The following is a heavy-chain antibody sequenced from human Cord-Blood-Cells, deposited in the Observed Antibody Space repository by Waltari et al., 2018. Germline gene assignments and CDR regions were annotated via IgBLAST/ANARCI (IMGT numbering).Heavy chain of an antibody. CDR1: GGSISSYH. CDR3: AARGRSIAAPRPEY. V-gene: IGHV4-59*01. J-gene: IGHJ4*02. D-gene: IGHD6-6*01. Sequence: QVQLQETGPGLAKPSETLSLTCTVSGGSISSYHWSCIRQPPGKGLEWIGYIYYSGSTNYNPSLKSRVTISVDTSKNQFALKLSSVTAADTAVYYCAARGRSIAAPRPEYWGQGTLVTVSS. CDR2: IYYSGST.